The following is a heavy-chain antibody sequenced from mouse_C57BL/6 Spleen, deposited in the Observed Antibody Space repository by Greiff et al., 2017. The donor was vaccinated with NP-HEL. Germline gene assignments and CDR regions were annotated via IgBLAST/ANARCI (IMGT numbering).Heavy chain of an antibody. Sequence: VQLQQSGPGLVQPSQSLSITCTVSGFSLTSYGVHWVRQSPGKGLEWLGVIWSGGSTDYNAAFISRLSISKDNSKSQVFFKMNSLQADGTAIYYCARVYGSSYYFDYWGQGTTLTVSS. D-gene: IGHD1-1*01. V-gene: IGHV2-2*01. CDR2: IWSGGST. J-gene: IGHJ2*01. CDR3: ARVYGSSYYFDY. CDR1: GFSLTSYG.